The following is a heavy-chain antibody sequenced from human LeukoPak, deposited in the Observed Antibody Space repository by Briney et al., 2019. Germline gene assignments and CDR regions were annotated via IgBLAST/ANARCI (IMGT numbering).Heavy chain of an antibody. CDR1: GFTFSSYA. CDR3: AKDISLPIPAAIGAFDI. Sequence: PGGSLRLSCAASGFTFSSYAMSWVRQAPGKGLEWVSAISGSGGSTYYADSVKGRFTISRDNSKNTLYLQMNSLRAEDTAVYYCAKDISLPIPAAIGAFDIWGQGTMVTVSS. J-gene: IGHJ3*02. D-gene: IGHD2-2*02. V-gene: IGHV3-23*01. CDR2: ISGSGGST.